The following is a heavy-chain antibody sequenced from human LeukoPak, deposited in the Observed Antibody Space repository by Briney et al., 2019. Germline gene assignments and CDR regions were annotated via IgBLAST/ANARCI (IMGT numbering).Heavy chain of an antibody. Sequence: GGSLRLSCEASGFSVSNYYMSWVRQAPGKGLEWVSSISSGSSYIYYADSVKGRFTISRDNAKNSLYLQMNSLRAEDTAVYYCARSGDFWSGYHDAFDIWGQGTMVTVSS. CDR2: ISSGSSYI. J-gene: IGHJ3*02. D-gene: IGHD3-3*01. V-gene: IGHV3-21*01. CDR1: GFSVSNYY. CDR3: ARSGDFWSGYHDAFDI.